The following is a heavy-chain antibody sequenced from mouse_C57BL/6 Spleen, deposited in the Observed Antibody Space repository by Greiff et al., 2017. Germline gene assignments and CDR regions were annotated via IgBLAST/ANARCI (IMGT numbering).Heavy chain of an antibody. CDR1: GFTFSSYA. CDR2: ISDGGSYP. V-gene: IGHV5-4*03. Sequence: DVMLVESGGGLVKPGGSLKLSCAASGFTFSSYAMSWVRPTPEKRLEWVATISDGGSYPYYPDNVKGRFTISRDNAKNNLYLQMSHLKSEDTAMYYCATMIYYDYEPFAYWGQGTLVTVSA. J-gene: IGHJ3*01. CDR3: ATMIYYDYEPFAY. D-gene: IGHD2-4*01.